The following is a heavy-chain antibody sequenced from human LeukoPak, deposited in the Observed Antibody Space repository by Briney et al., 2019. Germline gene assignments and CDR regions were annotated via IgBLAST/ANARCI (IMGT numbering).Heavy chain of an antibody. CDR1: GFSFINYV. J-gene: IGHJ4*02. V-gene: IGHV3-23*01. Sequence: PGGSLRLSCAGSGFSFINYVMGWVRQARRKGREWVSTIGHRGVNTFYADSVRGRITVSRDNSKNMLYLQMNSLRAEDTALYYCAKAAGLTREAFDYWGQGALVTVSS. CDR2: IGHRGVNT. CDR3: AKAAGLTREAFDY. D-gene: IGHD2-2*01.